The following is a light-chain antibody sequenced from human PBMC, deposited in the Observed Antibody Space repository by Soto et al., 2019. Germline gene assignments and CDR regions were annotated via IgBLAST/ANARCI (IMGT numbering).Light chain of an antibody. J-gene: IGLJ1*01. Sequence: QSALTQPASVSGSPGQSITISCTGTSSDAGGYNYVSWYQQHPGKAPKLMIYDVSNRPSGVSNRFSGSKSGNTASLTISGLQAEDEADYYCSSDTSSSVVFGTGTKVTVL. CDR1: SSDAGGYNY. V-gene: IGLV2-14*01. CDR2: DVS. CDR3: SSDTSSSVV.